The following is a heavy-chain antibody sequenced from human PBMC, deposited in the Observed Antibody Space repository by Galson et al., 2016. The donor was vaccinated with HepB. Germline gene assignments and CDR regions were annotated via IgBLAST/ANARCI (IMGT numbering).Heavy chain of an antibody. CDR3: ARSPVETLVVPGAMSSGLGYQYYPVDV. J-gene: IGHJ6*02. CDR1: GDSVSSNSAA. CDR2: TYYRSQWYN. D-gene: IGHD2-2*01. Sequence: CAISGDSVSSNSAAWNWIRQSPSRGLEWLGRTYYRSQWYNDYAVSVKNRITINPDTSKNQFSLQMNSVTPEDTAVYYCARSPVETLVVPGAMSSGLGYQYYPVDVWGPGTTVTVSS. V-gene: IGHV6-1*01.